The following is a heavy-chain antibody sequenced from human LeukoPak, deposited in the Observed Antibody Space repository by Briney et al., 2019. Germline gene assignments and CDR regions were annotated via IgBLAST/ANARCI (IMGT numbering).Heavy chain of an antibody. V-gene: IGHV1-2*02. CDR3: TRGGGEGMDV. Sequence: ASVKVSCKASRYTFIGYYLHWVRQALGQGLEWMGWINPNSGDTNYAQKFQGRVTMTRDTSITTAYMELSRLRSDDTAVYYCTRGGGEGMDVWGQGTRVTVSS. CDR1: RYTFIGYY. J-gene: IGHJ6*02. CDR2: INPNSGDT. D-gene: IGHD5-12*01.